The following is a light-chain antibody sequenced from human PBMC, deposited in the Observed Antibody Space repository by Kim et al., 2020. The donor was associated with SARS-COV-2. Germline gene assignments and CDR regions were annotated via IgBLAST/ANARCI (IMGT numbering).Light chain of an antibody. Sequence: GQRITISRSGTSSNIGSNFAYWYQQLPGTAPNLLIYRNNQRPSGVPYRFPGSQSGTSASLAISGLRSEDEADYYCAAWDDSLSGWVFCGGTKLTVL. V-gene: IGLV1-47*01. J-gene: IGLJ3*02. CDR3: AAWDDSLSGWV. CDR1: SSNIGSNF. CDR2: RNN.